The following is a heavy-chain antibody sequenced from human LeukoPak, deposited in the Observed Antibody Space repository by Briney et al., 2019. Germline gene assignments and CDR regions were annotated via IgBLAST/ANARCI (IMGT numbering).Heavy chain of an antibody. CDR2: IRYDGSNK. J-gene: IGHJ4*02. V-gene: IGHV3-30*02. Sequence: GGSLRLSCAASGFTFSSYGMHWVRQAPGKGLEWVAFIRYDGSNKYYADSVKGRFTISRDNSKNTLYLQMNSLRAEDTALYYRAKILHDQWSENYFDYWGQGTLVTVSS. CDR1: GFTFSSYG. D-gene: IGHD2-15*01. CDR3: AKILHDQWSENYFDY.